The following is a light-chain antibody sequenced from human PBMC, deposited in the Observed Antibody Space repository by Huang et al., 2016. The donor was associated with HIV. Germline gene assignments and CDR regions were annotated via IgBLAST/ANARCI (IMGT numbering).Light chain of an antibody. CDR2: RAS. CDR1: QSISSL. J-gene: IGKJ2*01. CDR3: QQYNSYSPT. V-gene: IGKV1-5*03. Sequence: DIQMTQSPSTLSASVGDRVTITCRASQSISSLFAWYQQKPGKAPKLLIYRASSLESGVPSRFSGSGSGTEFTLTISSLQPDDFATYYCQQYNSYSPTFGQGTKLEIK.